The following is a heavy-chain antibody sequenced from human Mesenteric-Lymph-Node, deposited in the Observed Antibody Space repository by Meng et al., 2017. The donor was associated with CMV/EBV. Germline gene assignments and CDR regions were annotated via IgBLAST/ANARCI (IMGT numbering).Heavy chain of an antibody. CDR2: ISGSDGDT. CDR1: LSNYA. J-gene: IGHJ4*02. Sequence: LSNYARSWVRQAPGKWLEWVSAISGSDGDTYYADSVKGRFTISRDNSKNTLYLQMNSLRAEDTAVYYCAKFQTYCSGGTCYEPFDYWGQGSLVTVSS. D-gene: IGHD2-15*01. CDR3: AKFQTYCSGGTCYEPFDY. V-gene: IGHV3-23*01.